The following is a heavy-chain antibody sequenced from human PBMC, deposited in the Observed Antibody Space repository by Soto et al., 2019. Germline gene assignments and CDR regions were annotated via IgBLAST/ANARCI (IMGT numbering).Heavy chain of an antibody. V-gene: IGHV4-30-4*01. D-gene: IGHD3-10*01. J-gene: IGHJ6*02. Sequence: SETLSLTCTVSGGSISSGDYYWSWIRQPPGKGLEWIGYIYHSGSTYYNPSLKSRVTISVDKSKNQFSLKLSSVTAADTAVYFCARDQIWFGDFHYYGMDVWGQGTTVTVSS. CDR1: GGSISSGDYY. CDR2: IYHSGST. CDR3: ARDQIWFGDFHYYGMDV.